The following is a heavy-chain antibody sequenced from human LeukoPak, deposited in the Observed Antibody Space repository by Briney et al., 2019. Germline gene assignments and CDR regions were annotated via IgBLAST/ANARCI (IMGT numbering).Heavy chain of an antibody. CDR3: ARDQVHGDYVVFYYYYGMDV. Sequence: ASVNVSCKASGYTFTGYYMHWVRQAPGQGLEWMGWINPNSGGTNYAQKFQGRVTMTRDTSISTAYMELSRLRSDDTAVYYCARDQVHGDYVVFYYYYGMDVWGQGTTVTVSS. J-gene: IGHJ6*02. CDR2: INPNSGGT. V-gene: IGHV1-2*02. D-gene: IGHD4-17*01. CDR1: GYTFTGYY.